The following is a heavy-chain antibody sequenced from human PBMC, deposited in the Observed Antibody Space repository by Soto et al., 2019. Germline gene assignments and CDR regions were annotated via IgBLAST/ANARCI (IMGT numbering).Heavy chain of an antibody. D-gene: IGHD2-8*02. V-gene: IGHV4-59*01. J-gene: IGHJ6*02. CDR2: IYYSGST. Sequence: PSETLSLTCTVSGGSISSYYWSWIRQPPGKGLEWIGYIYYSGSTNYNPSLKSRVTISVDTSKNQFSLKLSSVTAADTAVYYCARASAGSGGLYYYYYYGMDVWGQGTTVTVSS. CDR1: GGSISSYY. CDR3: ARASAGSGGLYYYYYYGMDV.